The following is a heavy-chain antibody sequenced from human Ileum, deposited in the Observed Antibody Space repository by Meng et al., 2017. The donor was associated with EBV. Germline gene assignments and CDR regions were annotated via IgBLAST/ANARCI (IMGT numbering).Heavy chain of an antibody. CDR3: ARASYGSGSPLGESWFDP. V-gene: IGHV4-31*03. CDR1: GGAISSGCYY. Sequence: QVELQGSGPGLVKPSQPLFLTCTVSGGAISSGCYYWSWIRQHPGKGLEWIGYIHSNGSTYYNPSLRSRLTISVDTSKNQFSLKLSSVTAADTAVYYCARASYGSGSPLGESWFDPWGQGTLVTVSS. D-gene: IGHD3-10*01. CDR2: IHSNGST. J-gene: IGHJ5*02.